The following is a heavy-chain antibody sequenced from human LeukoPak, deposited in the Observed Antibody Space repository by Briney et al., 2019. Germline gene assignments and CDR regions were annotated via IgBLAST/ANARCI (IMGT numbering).Heavy chain of an antibody. V-gene: IGHV3-11*01. Sequence: PGGSLRLSCAASGFTFSDYYMSWVRQAPGKGLEWISYIASSGSTTEYHADSVKGRFTISRDNAKNSLYLQMNSLRAGDTAIYYCARVRMRSGEFLWGQGTLVTVSS. CDR1: GFTFSDYY. D-gene: IGHD3-10*01. J-gene: IGHJ4*02. CDR2: IASSGSTTE. CDR3: ARVRMRSGEFL.